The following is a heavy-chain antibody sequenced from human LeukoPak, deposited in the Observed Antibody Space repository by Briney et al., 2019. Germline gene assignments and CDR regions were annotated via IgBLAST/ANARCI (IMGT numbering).Heavy chain of an antibody. CDR2: INHSEST. CDR3: ARYYNYGSGTRYYGMDV. Sequence: KPSETLSLTCAVYGGSFSGYYWSWIRQPPGKGLEWIGEINHSESTNYNPSLKSRVTISVDTSKNQFSLKLSSVTAADTAVYYCARYYNYGSGTRYYGMDVWGQGTTVTVSS. D-gene: IGHD3-10*01. J-gene: IGHJ6*02. V-gene: IGHV4-34*01. CDR1: GGSFSGYY.